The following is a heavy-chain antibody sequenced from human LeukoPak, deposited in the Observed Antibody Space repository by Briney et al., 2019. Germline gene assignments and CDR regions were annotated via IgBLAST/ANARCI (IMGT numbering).Heavy chain of an antibody. CDR1: GGSINSYY. D-gene: IGHD1-26*01. CDR3: ARRGNGRAGPLDY. J-gene: IGHJ4*02. Sequence: SETLSLTCTVSGGSINSYYWSWIRQPPGKVLEWIGYSYYSGTTNYNPSLKSRVIISVDTSQNQFSLKLSSVTVADTAMYYCARRGNGRAGPLDYWGQGTLITVSS. CDR2: SYYSGTT. V-gene: IGHV4-59*08.